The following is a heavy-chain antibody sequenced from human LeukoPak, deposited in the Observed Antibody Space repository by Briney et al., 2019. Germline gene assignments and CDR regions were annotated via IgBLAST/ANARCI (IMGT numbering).Heavy chain of an antibody. J-gene: IGHJ4*02. Sequence: ASVKVSCKASGYTFTGHYLHWVRQAPGQGFEWMGWLNPNSGDTHCAQKFHDRVTMTRDTSITTAYMELSGLTSDDTAVYYCARVRGSRWHKTNAYFDNWGQGTLVTVSS. CDR3: ARVRGSRWHKTNAYFDN. CDR1: GYTFTGHY. CDR2: LNPNSGDT. V-gene: IGHV1-2*02. D-gene: IGHD4-23*01.